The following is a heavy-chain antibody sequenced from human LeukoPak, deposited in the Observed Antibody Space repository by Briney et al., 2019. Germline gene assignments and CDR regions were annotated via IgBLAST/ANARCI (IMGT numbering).Heavy chain of an antibody. CDR2: IYYSGST. V-gene: IGHV4-39*01. Sequence: PSETLSLTCTVSGGSISSSSYYWGWIRQPPGKGLEWIGSIYYSGSTYYNPSLKSRVTISVDTSKNQFSLKLSSVTAADTAVYYCARKRASGSRWFDPWGQGTLVTVSS. J-gene: IGHJ5*02. D-gene: IGHD6-13*01. CDR1: GGSISSSSYY. CDR3: ARKRASGSRWFDP.